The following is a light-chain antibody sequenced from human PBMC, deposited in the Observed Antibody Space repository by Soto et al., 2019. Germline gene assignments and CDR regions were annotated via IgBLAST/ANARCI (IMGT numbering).Light chain of an antibody. CDR3: QQFNSYPHT. CDR1: QDIGSA. CDR2: DAA. Sequence: AIQLTQAPSSLSASVGDRVTFTCRASQDIGSALAWYQQKSGTAPKLLIYDAANLETGVPPRFSGSGSGTQFTPTISSLQPEDFATYYCQQFNSYPHTFGPGTKLEI. V-gene: IGKV1-13*02. J-gene: IGKJ2*01.